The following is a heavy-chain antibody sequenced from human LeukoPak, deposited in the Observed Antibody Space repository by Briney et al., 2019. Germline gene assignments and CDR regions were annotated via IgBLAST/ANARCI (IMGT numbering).Heavy chain of an antibody. Sequence: SETLSLTCTVSGGSISSYYWSWIRQPPGKGLEWIGYIHYSGSTNYNPSLKSRVTISVDTSKNQFSLKLSSVTAADMAVYFCARGGRYMSASWYRSVYYYMDVWGKGTTVTVSS. CDR2: IHYSGST. V-gene: IGHV4-59*12. CDR1: GGSISSYY. CDR3: ARGGRYMSASWYRSVYYYMDV. J-gene: IGHJ6*03. D-gene: IGHD6-13*01.